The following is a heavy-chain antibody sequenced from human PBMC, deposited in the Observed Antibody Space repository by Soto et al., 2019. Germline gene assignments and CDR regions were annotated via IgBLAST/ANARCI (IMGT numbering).Heavy chain of an antibody. CDR1: GFTFSRYS. CDR3: LAFCYVWSGATEVLGPVH. J-gene: IGHJ4*02. D-gene: IGHD3-3*01. CDR2: INSIGDNT. Sequence: PGGSLRLSCSGSGFTFSRYSLMWFRQAPGKGLEYVSTINSIGDNTWYAGSVKGRFTLSRDNSMNAVYLQMSSLRSEDTSVYYCLAFCYVWSGATEVLGPVHWGEGTLVTVSS. V-gene: IGHV3-64D*08.